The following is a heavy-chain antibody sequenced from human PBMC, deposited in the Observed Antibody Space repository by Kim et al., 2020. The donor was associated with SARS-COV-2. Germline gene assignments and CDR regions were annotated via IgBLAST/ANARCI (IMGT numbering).Heavy chain of an antibody. J-gene: IGHJ5*02. CDR2: IWYDGSNK. Sequence: GGSLRLSCAASGFTFSSYGMHWVRQAPGKGLEWVAVIWYDGSNKYYADSVKGRFTISRDNSKNTLYLQMNSLRAEDTAVYYCAREVSPTALRYFDWSRPFDPWGQGTLVTVSS. V-gene: IGHV3-33*01. CDR1: GFTFSSYG. CDR3: AREVSPTALRYFDWSRPFDP. D-gene: IGHD3-9*01.